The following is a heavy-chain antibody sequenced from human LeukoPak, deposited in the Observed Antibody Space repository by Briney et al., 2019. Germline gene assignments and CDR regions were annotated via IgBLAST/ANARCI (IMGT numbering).Heavy chain of an antibody. CDR2: ITSTGTTI. J-gene: IGHJ4*02. CDR1: GFTFSDYC. CDR3: ARDRAAAGRGCDY. V-gene: IGHV3-11*01. D-gene: IGHD6-13*01. Sequence: GGSLRLSCAASGFTFSDYCVSWIRQAPGKGLEWVSYITSTGTTIYYADSVKGRFTVSRDNAKNSLYLQMNSLRAEDMAVYYCARDRAAAGRGCDYWGQGTLVTVSS.